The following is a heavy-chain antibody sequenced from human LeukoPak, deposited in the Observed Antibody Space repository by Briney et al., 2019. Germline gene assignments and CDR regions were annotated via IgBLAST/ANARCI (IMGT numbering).Heavy chain of an antibody. D-gene: IGHD2-2*01. Sequence: GGSLRLSCAASGFTFSSYGMHWVRQAPGKGLEWVAVKWYDGSNKYYADSVKGRFTISRDNSKNTLYLQMNSLRAEDTAVYYSAKRPLVRAPLVFDYWGQGTLVTVSS. CDR3: AKRPLVRAPLVFDY. J-gene: IGHJ4*02. CDR2: KWYDGSNK. CDR1: GFTFSSYG. V-gene: IGHV3-33*06.